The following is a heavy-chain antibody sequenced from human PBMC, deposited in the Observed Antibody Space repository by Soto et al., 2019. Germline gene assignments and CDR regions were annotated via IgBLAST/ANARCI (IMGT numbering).Heavy chain of an antibody. D-gene: IGHD5-12*01. Sequence: QVQLQESGPGLVKPSQTLSLTCTVSGGSISSGGYYWSWIRQHPGKVLEWIGYIYYSGRTYYNPSLKSRVTISVDTSKNQFSLKLSSVTAADTGVYYCARATVGYRDIGFDYWGQGTLVTVSS. CDR3: ARATVGYRDIGFDY. J-gene: IGHJ4*02. CDR2: IYYSGRT. V-gene: IGHV4-31*03. CDR1: GGSISSGGYY.